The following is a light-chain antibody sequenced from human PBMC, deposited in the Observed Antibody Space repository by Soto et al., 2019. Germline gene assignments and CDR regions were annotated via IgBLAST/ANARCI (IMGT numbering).Light chain of an antibody. CDR3: QQSNRWPRT. CDR1: QSVSSY. CDR2: DAS. V-gene: IGKV3-11*01. J-gene: IGKJ1*01. Sequence: DIVLTQSPATLSWTSGERATLSCRASQSVSSYLAWYQQKPGQAPRLLIYDASTRATGIPARFSGSGTGTDITTTISRQQPDVVVPYYRQQSNRWPRTFGQGTKVDIK.